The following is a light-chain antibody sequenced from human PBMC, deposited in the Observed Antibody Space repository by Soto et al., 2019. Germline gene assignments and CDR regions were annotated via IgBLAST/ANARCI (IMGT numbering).Light chain of an antibody. J-gene: IGLJ1*01. CDR1: SSDVGGYNY. Sequence: QCVLTQPASVSGSHGQSITISCPGTSSDVGGYNYVSWYQHHPGKAPKLIIYDVSNRPSGVSIRFSGSKSDNTASLTISGLQPEDEADYHCSSYTTSNTRQIVFGTGTKVT. CDR3: SSYTTSNTRQIV. V-gene: IGLV2-14*03. CDR2: DVS.